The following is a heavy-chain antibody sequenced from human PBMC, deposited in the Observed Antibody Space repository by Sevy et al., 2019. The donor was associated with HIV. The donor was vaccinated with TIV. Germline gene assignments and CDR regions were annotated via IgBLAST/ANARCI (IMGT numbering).Heavy chain of an antibody. CDR1: GFSFTAYF. CDR2: INPNRGGT. D-gene: IGHD2-15*01. CDR3: ARDRFIFGSGPPDS. Sequence: ASVKVSYKASGFSFTAYFIHWVRQAPGQGLEWMGWINPNRGGTNYAQKFQGRVTMTSDASISAAYMELTSLTSDDTAVYYCARDRFIFGSGPPDSWVQGTLVTVSS. J-gene: IGHJ4*02. V-gene: IGHV1-2*02.